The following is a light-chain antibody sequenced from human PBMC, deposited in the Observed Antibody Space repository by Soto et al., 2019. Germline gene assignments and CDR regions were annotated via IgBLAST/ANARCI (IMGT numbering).Light chain of an antibody. CDR3: QQYKNWLALT. V-gene: IGKV3-15*01. Sequence: EIVMTQSPATLSVSPGERATLSCTASQRMSSNLAWYQQKPGQAPRLLIYGASTRATGIPARFSGSGSGTEFTLTISSLQSEDSAVYYCQQYKNWLALTFGGGTKVEIK. J-gene: IGKJ4*01. CDR1: QRMSSN. CDR2: GAS.